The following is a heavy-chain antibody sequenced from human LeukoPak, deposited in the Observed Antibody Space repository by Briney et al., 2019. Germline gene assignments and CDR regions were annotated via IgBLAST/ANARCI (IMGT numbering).Heavy chain of an antibody. CDR1: GYTLTGYY. J-gene: IGHJ4*02. V-gene: IGHV1-2*02. CDR2: INANSGGT. CDR3: ASRSVPMDADY. Sequence: GASVKVACKASGYTLTGYYMHWVRQAPGQGLEWMGWINANSGGTNYAQKFQGRVTMTRDTSISTAYMELSRLSSDHTAVYSCASRSVPMDADYWGQGTLVTVSS. D-gene: IGHD4-17*01.